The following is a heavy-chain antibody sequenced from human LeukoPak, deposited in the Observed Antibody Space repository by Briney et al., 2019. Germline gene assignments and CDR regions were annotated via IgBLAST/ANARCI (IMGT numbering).Heavy chain of an antibody. CDR1: GGSFSGYY. CDR3: ARALGYCSGGSCYSDAFFDY. V-gene: IGHV4-34*01. D-gene: IGHD2-15*01. Sequence: TSETLSLTCAAYGGSFSGYYWSWIRQPPGKGLEWIGEINHSGSTNYNPSLKSRVTISVDTSKNQFSLKLSSVTAADTAVYYCARALGYCSGGSCYSDAFFDYWGQGTLVTVSS. CDR2: INHSGST. J-gene: IGHJ4*02.